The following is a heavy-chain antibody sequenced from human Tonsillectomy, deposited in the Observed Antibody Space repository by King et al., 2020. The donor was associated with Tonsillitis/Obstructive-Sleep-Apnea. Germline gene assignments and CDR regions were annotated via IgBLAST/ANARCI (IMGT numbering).Heavy chain of an antibody. CDR2: INPSGGST. V-gene: IGHV1-46*01. Sequence: VQLVQSGAEVKKPGASVKVSCKASGYTFTSYYMHWVRQAPGQGLEWMGIINPSGGSTSYAQKFQGRVTMTRDTSTSTDYMELSSLRSEDTAVYYCARDRGAYCGGDCYSEAVDFDYWGQGTLVTVSS. J-gene: IGHJ4*02. CDR1: GYTFTSYY. CDR3: ARDRGAYCGGDCYSEAVDFDY. D-gene: IGHD2-21*01.